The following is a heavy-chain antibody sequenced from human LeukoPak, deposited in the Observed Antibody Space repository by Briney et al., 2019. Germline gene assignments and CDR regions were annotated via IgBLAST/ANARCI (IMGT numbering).Heavy chain of an antibody. D-gene: IGHD4-17*01. J-gene: IGHJ6*03. CDR3: TRQHGDYNSYYYYMDV. V-gene: IGHV4-39*01. CDR2: IYYSGST. CDR1: GGSISRSSYY. Sequence: SETLSLTCTVSGGSISRSSYYWGWIRQPPGKGLEWIGSIYYSGSTYYNPSLKSRVTISVDTSKNQFSLKLSSVTAADTAVYYSTRQHGDYNSYYYYMDVWGKGTTVTVSS.